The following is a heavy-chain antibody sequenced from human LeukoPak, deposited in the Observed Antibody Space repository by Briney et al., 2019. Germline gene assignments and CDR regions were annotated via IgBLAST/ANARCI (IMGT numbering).Heavy chain of an antibody. J-gene: IGHJ4*02. D-gene: IGHD3-10*01. V-gene: IGHV3-23*01. CDR1: GFTFSSYA. CDR3: AKDGYGSKSYIDLDY. CDR2: ISGSGGST. Sequence: GGSLRLSCAASGFTFSSYAMSWVRQAPGKGLEWVSTISGSGGSTYYAHSVKGRFPISRDNSENTVYLQLSSLRAEDTAVYYCAKDGYGSKSYIDLDYWGQGTLVTVSS.